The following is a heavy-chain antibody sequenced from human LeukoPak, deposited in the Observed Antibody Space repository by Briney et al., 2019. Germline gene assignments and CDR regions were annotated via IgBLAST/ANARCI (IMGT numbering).Heavy chain of an antibody. D-gene: IGHD3-3*02. CDR1: GGSISSYY. J-gene: IGHJ6*03. V-gene: IGHV4-59*01. CDR3: ARAFYPGYYSYMAV. CDR2: IYYSGST. Sequence: PSETLSPTCTVSGGSISSYYWSWIQQPPGKGLEWIGYIYYSGSTNYNPSLKSRVTISVDTSKNQFSLKLSSVTAADTAVYYCARAFYPGYYSYMAVWGKGTTVTVSS.